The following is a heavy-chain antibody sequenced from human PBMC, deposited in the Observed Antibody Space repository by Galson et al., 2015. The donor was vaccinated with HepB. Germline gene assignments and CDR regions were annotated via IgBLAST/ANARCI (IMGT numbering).Heavy chain of an antibody. J-gene: IGHJ6*02. CDR3: ARSSGDYYYGMDV. Sequence: SLRLSCAASGFIFSLYSMNWVRQAPGKGLEWVSPITSGSSYIYYADSVKGRFTLSRDNAKNSLYLQMNSLRAEDTAVYYCARSSGDYYYGMDVWGQGTTVTASS. D-gene: IGHD6-19*01. CDR1: GFIFSLYS. CDR2: ITSGSSYI. V-gene: IGHV3-21*01.